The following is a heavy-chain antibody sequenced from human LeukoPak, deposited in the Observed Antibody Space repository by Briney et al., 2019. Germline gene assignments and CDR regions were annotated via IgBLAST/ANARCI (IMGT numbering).Heavy chain of an antibody. V-gene: IGHV4-34*01. CDR2: INHSGST. J-gene: IGHJ3*02. CDR3: ARDYPRFDFWSGYYAAFDI. D-gene: IGHD3-3*01. CDR1: GGSFSGYY. Sequence: SETLSLTCALYGGSFSGYYWSWIRQPPGKGLEWIGEINHSGSTNYNPSLKSRVTISVDTSKKQFSLKLSSVTAADTAVYYCARDYPRFDFWSGYYAAFDIWGQGTMVTVSS.